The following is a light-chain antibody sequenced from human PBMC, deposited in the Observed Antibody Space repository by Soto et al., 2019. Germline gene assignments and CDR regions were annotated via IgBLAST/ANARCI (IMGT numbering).Light chain of an antibody. V-gene: IGLV1-44*01. Sequence: QSVLTQPPSASGTPGQRVTISCSGSSSNIGSNSANWYQQLPGTAPKLLMYSSNQRPSGVPDRFSGSKSGTSASLAISGLQSEDEDDYYCAAWDDSLNGVVFGGGTKLTAL. CDR1: SSNIGSNS. CDR3: AAWDDSLNGVV. J-gene: IGLJ2*01. CDR2: SSN.